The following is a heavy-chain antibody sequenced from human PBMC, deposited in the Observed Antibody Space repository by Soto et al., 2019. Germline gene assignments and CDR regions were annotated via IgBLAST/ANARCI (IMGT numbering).Heavy chain of an antibody. Sequence: PGGSLRLSCAASGFTFSSYAMSWVRQAPGKGLEWVSAISGSGGSTYYADSVKGRFTISRDNSKNTLYLQMNSLRAEDTAVYYYAKRGITGTTLRWFDPWGQGTLVTVSS. CDR1: GFTFSSYA. D-gene: IGHD1-7*01. CDR3: AKRGITGTTLRWFDP. V-gene: IGHV3-23*01. J-gene: IGHJ5*02. CDR2: ISGSGGST.